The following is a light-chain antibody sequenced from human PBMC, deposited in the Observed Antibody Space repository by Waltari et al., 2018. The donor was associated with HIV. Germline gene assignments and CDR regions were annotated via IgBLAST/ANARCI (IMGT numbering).Light chain of an antibody. CDR3: ATWADRSSGPVV. Sequence: QSVLTQPPSASGTPGQRVPISCSERPSKIGGHDVHWYQHLPGTPPKLLIYRNNQRASGVPDRFSGSKSGTSASLAISGLRSGDEADYYCATWADRSSGPVVFGGGTKVTVL. V-gene: IGLV1-47*01. CDR1: PSKIGGHD. J-gene: IGLJ2*01. CDR2: RNN.